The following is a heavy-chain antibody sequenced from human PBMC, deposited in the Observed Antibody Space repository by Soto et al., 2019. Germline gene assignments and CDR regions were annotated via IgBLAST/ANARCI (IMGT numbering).Heavy chain of an antibody. Sequence: SETLSLSCAVYGGSFSGYYWSWIRQPPGKGRGWIGEINHSGSTNYNPSLKSRVTISVDTSKIQFSLKLSSVTAADTAVYYCATVPSGYDHDYYYYGMDVWGQGTRVT. V-gene: IGHV4-34*01. J-gene: IGHJ6*02. CDR1: GGSFSGYY. CDR2: INHSGST. CDR3: ATVPSGYDHDYYYYGMDV. D-gene: IGHD5-12*01.